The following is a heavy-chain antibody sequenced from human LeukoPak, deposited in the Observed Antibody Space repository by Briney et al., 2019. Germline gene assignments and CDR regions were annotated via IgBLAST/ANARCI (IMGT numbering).Heavy chain of an antibody. D-gene: IGHD6-19*01. V-gene: IGHV4-34*01. CDR3: ARGSGWYGY. CDR2: INHSGST. J-gene: IGHJ4*02. Sequence: SETLSLTCVVYGGSFSGYYWSWIRQPPGKGLEWIGEINHSGSTNYNPSLKSRVTISVDTSKNQFSLKLSSVTAADAAVYYCARGSGWYGYWGQGTLVTVSS. CDR1: GGSFSGYY.